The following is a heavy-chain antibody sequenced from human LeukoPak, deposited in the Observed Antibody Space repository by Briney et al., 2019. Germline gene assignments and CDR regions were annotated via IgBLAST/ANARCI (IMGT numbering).Heavy chain of an antibody. CDR3: SWGGTGYYAY. J-gene: IGHJ4*02. CDR1: GFTFSNYA. CDR2: ISGSGDST. D-gene: IGHD3/OR15-3a*01. V-gene: IGHV3-23*01. Sequence: GGSLRLSCAASGFTFSNYAMSWVRQAPGKGLEWVSVISGSGDSTYYADSVKGRFTISRDNSKNTLYLQMNSLRAEDTAVYYCSWGGTGYYAYWGQGTLVTVSS.